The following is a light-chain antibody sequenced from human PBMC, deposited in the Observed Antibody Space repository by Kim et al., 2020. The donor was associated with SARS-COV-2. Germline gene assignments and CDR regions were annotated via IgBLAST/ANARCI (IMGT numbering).Light chain of an antibody. CDR1: RDVTNNY. Sequence: LSPGERATLACGASRDVTNNYLSWFQQKPGLAPRLVIYNVFNRATGIPDRFSGSGSGTDFTLTISRLEPEDFAVYYCQQYGSSPCTFGQGTKLEI. J-gene: IGKJ2*01. CDR3: QQYGSSPCT. V-gene: IGKV3D-20*01. CDR2: NVF.